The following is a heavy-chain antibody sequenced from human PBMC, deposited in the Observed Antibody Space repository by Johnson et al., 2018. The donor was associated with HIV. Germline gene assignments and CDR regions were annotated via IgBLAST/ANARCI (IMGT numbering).Heavy chain of an antibody. D-gene: IGHD3-22*01. V-gene: IGHV3-15*01. CDR2: IKSKPDGAAI. CDR3: TTVDSSGYHNDAFDI. J-gene: IGHJ3*02. Sequence: VQLVESGGGLVKPGGSLRLSCAASGITFNNAWMSWVRQAPGKGLEWVGRIKSKPDGAAIHYAAPVKGRFTVSRDDSRNTLYLQMNSLKTEDTAVYYCTTVDSSGYHNDAFDIRGQGTMVTVSS. CDR1: GITFNNAW.